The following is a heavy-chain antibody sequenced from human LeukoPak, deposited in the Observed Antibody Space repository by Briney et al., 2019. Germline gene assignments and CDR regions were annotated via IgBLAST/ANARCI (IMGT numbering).Heavy chain of an antibody. CDR1: GFTVSSNY. CDR2: IYYSGST. CDR3: ARRGITMIAAFDP. D-gene: IGHD3-22*01. V-gene: IGHV4-39*01. Sequence: GSLRLSCAASGFTVSSNYMSWVRQAPGKGLEWIGSIYYSGSTYYNPSLKSRVTISVDTSKNQFSLKLSSVTAADTAVYYCARRGITMIAAFDPWGQGTLVTVSS. J-gene: IGHJ5*02.